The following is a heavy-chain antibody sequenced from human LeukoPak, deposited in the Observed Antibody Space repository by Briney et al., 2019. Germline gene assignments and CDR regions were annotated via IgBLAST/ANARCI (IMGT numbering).Heavy chain of an antibody. Sequence: SSETLSLTCSVSGVSISAYYWSWIRQPAGKGLEWIGRIYPGESIYASENTNYNPSLKSRVSMSGDTSKNQVSLKLSSVTAADTAVYYRARGGYSSGWLIGWGQGTLVTVSS. CDR1: GVSISAYY. D-gene: IGHD6-19*01. CDR3: ARGGYSSGWLIG. V-gene: IGHV4-4*07. J-gene: IGHJ4*02. CDR2: IYPGESIYASENT.